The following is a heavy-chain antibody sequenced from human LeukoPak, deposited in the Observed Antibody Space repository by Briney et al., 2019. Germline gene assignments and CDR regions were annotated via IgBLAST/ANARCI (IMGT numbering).Heavy chain of an antibody. CDR1: GGTFSSYA. V-gene: IGHV1-69*05. CDR3: ARLYCSSTSCPYYFDY. J-gene: IGHJ4*02. D-gene: IGHD2-2*01. CDR2: IIPIFGTA. Sequence: ASVKVSCKASGGTFSSYAISWVRQAPRQGLEWMGGIIPIFGTANYAQKFQGRVTMTRDTSTSTVYMELSSLRSEDTAVYYCARLYCSSTSCPYYFDYWGQGTLVTVSS.